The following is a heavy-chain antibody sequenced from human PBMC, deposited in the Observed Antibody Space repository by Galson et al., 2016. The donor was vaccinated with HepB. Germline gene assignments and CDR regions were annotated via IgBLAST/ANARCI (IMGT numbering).Heavy chain of an antibody. CDR1: GFTFSSHG. Sequence: SLRLSCAASGFTFSSHGISWVRQAPGKGPEWVSGISGSGGRTWYTDSVKGRFTISRDNSKNTVYLQMNSLRVEDTAVYYCAKWDGYGDHWGQGSLVTVSS. CDR3: AKWDGYGDH. CDR2: ISGSGGRT. D-gene: IGHD4-17*01. V-gene: IGHV3-23*01. J-gene: IGHJ1*01.